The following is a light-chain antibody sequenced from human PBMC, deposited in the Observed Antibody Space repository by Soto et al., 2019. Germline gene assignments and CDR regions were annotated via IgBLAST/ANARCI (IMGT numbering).Light chain of an antibody. J-gene: IGKJ4*01. Sequence: EIVLTQSPATLSLSPGERATLSCRASQSVARFLAWYQQKPGQAPRLLIYDTSNRATGSPARFSGSGSGTDFTLTISILEPEDFAVYYCQQRSNWLTFGGGTKVEIK. CDR2: DTS. CDR3: QQRSNWLT. CDR1: QSVARF. V-gene: IGKV3-11*01.